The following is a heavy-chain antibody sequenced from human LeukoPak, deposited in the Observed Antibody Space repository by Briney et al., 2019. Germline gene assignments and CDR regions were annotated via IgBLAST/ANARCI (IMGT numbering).Heavy chain of an antibody. CDR3: SRAGGYYYDSSGYYYAEEYYFDY. J-gene: IGHJ4*02. V-gene: IGHV3-7*05. Sequence: GGSLRLSCAASAFTFRSFWMSWVRQAPGKGLEWVANIKQDGSEKYYVDSVKGRFTISRDNAKNSLFLRMNSLRAEDTAVYYCSRAGGYYYDSSGYYYAEEYYFDYWGQGTLVTVSS. D-gene: IGHD3-22*01. CDR1: AFTFRSFW. CDR2: IKQDGSEK.